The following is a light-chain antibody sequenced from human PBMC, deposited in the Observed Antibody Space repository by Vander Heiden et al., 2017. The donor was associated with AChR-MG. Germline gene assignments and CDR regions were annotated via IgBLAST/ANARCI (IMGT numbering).Light chain of an antibody. CDR1: SSNIGSDY. CDR3: ETWDRSLSAVL. V-gene: IGLV1-51*02. Sequence: QSVLTQPPSVSAAPGQKVTILCSGSSSNIGSDYVSWYQQRPGTAPKLLIYENNKRPSGVPDRFSGSKSGTSATLGITGLQTGDEADYYCETWDRSLSAVLFGGGTKVSVL. CDR2: ENN. J-gene: IGLJ3*02.